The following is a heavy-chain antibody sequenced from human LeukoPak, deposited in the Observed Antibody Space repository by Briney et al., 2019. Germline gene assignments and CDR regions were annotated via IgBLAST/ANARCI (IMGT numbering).Heavy chain of an antibody. CDR1: GYSFTSYG. V-gene: IGHV1-18*01. J-gene: IGHJ5*02. CDR3: ARAPSGFNYGPGDP. CDR2: ISTYDGNA. D-gene: IGHD3-10*01. Sequence: GASVKVSCKASGYSFTSYGFTWVRQAPGQGLEWMGWISTYDGNANYAQKLQGRVTMTTDTSTITAYMELRSLRSDDTAVYYCARAPSGFNYGPGDPWGQGTLVTVSS.